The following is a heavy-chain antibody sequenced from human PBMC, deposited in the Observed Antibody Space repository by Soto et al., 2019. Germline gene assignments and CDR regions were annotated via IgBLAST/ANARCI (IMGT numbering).Heavy chain of an antibody. V-gene: IGHV4-39*01. CDR1: GDSISTGTYY. CDR2: IYYSGIT. D-gene: IGHD3-22*01. CDR3: ARRLYYDSSGFEGGGMDV. Sequence: SETLSLTCTVSGDSISTGTYYWGWIRQPPGKGLEWIGNIYYSGITYYNPSLKSRVAISVDTSKNQFSLKLSSVTAADTAVYYCARRLYYDSSGFEGGGMDVWGKGTTVTVS. J-gene: IGHJ6*04.